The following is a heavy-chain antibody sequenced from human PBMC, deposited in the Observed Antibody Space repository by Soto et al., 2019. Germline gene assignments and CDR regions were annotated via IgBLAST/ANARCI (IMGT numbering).Heavy chain of an antibody. CDR1: GFTFSDYY. CDR2: ISSSGSTI. V-gene: IGHV3-11*01. J-gene: IGHJ4*02. Sequence: QVQLVESGGGLVKHGGSLRLSCAASGFTFSDYYMSWIRQAPGKGLEWVSYISSSGSTIYYADSVKGRFTISRDNAKNSLYLQMNSLRAEDTAVYYCATTPDMATTKYYFDYWGQGTLVTVSS. D-gene: IGHD5-12*01. CDR3: ATTPDMATTKYYFDY.